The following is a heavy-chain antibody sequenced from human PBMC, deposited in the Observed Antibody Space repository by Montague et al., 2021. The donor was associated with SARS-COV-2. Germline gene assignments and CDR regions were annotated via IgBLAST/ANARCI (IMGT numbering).Heavy chain of an antibody. V-gene: IGHV4-39*01. D-gene: IGHD2-8*01. J-gene: IGHJ4*02. CDR3: ARQLPSYCATNKCYPYYFDG. CDR2: ISYTGRT. Sequence: SETLSLTCTVSGGSISSPDYYWGWLRQSPGKELEWIGSISYTGRTYYNPSLRSRVSFSMDTSKNHSSLSLSSVTVADTAVYFCARQLPSYCATNKCYPYYFDGWGQGALVTVSS. CDR1: GGSISSPDYY.